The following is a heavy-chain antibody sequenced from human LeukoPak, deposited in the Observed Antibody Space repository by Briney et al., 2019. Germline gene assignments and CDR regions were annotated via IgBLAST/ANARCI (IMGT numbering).Heavy chain of an antibody. CDR3: ARGGGSPEENWFDP. V-gene: IGHV4-30-2*01. Sequence: SETLSLTCAVSGGSIGSGGYSWSWIRQPPGKGLEWIGYIYHSGSTHYNPSLKSRVTISVDRSKNQFSLKLSSVTAADTAVYYCARGGGSPEENWFDPWGQGTLVTVSS. J-gene: IGHJ5*02. CDR2: IYHSGST. CDR1: GGSIGSGGYS.